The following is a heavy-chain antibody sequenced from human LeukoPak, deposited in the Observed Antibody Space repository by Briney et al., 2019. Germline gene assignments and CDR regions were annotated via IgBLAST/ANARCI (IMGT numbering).Heavy chain of an antibody. CDR1: GFTFSAYS. V-gene: IGHV3-21*01. D-gene: IGHD2-15*01. Sequence: GGSLRLSCAASGFTFSAYSLNWVRQAPGKGLEWVSSISSSSSYIYYADSVQGRFTIPRDNAKNSLYLQMNSLRAEDTAVYYCARVTGRYCSGGSCPFDYWGQGTLVTASS. J-gene: IGHJ4*02. CDR2: ISSSSSYI. CDR3: ARVTGRYCSGGSCPFDY.